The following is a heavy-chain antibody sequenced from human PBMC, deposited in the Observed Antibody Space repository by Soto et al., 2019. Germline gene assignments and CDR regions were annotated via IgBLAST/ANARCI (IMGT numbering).Heavy chain of an antibody. CDR1: GYTFTSYD. CDR3: AGSLRSLPFLEWGAAPYYYYGMDV. Sequence: ASVKVSCRASGYTFTSYDSNGVRQATGRGLEWMGWMNPNSGNTGYAQKFQGRVTRTRNTSISTAYMELSSLRSEDTAVYYCAGSLRSLPFLEWGAAPYYYYGMDVWGQGTTVTVSS. V-gene: IGHV1-8*01. D-gene: IGHD3-3*01. J-gene: IGHJ6*02. CDR2: MNPNSGNT.